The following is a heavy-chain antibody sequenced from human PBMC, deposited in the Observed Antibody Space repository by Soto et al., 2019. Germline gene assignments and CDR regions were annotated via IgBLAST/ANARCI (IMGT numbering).Heavy chain of an antibody. V-gene: IGHV3-33*01. CDR1: GFTFSSYG. D-gene: IGHD2-15*01. J-gene: IGHJ3*02. CDR3: ATLAAKSGFDI. CDR2: IWYDASNE. Sequence: QVQLVESGGGVVQPGRSLRLSCAASGFTFSSYGMHWVRQAPGKGLEWVAVIWYDASNEYYAASVKGRFTISRDNSNNTLYLQMKSLRADDTAVYYYATLAAKSGFDIWGQGTIVTVSS.